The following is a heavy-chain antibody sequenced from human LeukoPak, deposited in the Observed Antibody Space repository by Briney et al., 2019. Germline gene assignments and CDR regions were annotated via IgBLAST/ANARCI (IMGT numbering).Heavy chain of an antibody. Sequence: SETLSLTCAVYGGSFSGYYWSWIRQPPGKGLEWIGEVNHSGSTNYNPSLKSRLSISLDTPKNQVSLRLSSVTAADTAVYYCANTHYHDSVGYYFDYWGQGTLVTVSS. CDR3: ANTHYHDSVGYYFDY. CDR1: GGSFSGYY. CDR2: VNHSGST. J-gene: IGHJ4*02. V-gene: IGHV4-34*01. D-gene: IGHD3-22*01.